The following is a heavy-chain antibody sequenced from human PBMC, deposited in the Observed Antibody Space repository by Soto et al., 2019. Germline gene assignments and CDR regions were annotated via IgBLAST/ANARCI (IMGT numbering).Heavy chain of an antibody. J-gene: IGHJ4*02. CDR3: AKTNWGPLYYFDY. CDR2: ISGSGGRT. V-gene: IGHV3-23*01. Sequence: EVQLLESGGGLVQPGGSLRLSCAASGFTFSTYAMSWVRQAPGKGLEWVTVISGSGGRTHYADSVKSRFTISRDNSKNTMYLQINSLRAEDTAIYYCAKTNWGPLYYFDYWGQGTLVTVSS. D-gene: IGHD7-27*01. CDR1: GFTFSTYA.